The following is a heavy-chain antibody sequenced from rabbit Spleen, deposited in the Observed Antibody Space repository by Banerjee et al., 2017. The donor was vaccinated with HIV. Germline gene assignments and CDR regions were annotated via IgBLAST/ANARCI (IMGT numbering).Heavy chain of an antibody. CDR1: GFDFSSYG. D-gene: IGHD1-1*01. V-gene: IGHV1S47*01. CDR2: IDLVFGTT. J-gene: IGHJ6*01. CDR3: VRGASSSGYYSL. Sequence: QEQLVESGGGLVKPGASLTLSCKASGFDFSSYGVSWVRQAPGKGLEWIGYIDLVFGTTYYATWVNGRFTVSSHNAQNTLYLQLNSLTVADTATYFCVRGASSSGYYSLWGPGTLVTVS.